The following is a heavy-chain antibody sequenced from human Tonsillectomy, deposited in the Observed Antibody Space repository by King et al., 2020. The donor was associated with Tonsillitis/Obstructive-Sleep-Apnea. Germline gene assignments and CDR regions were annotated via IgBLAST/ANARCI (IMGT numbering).Heavy chain of an antibody. CDR2: TYYRSKWYN. CDR1: GDSVSSNSAA. J-gene: IGHJ4*02. Sequence: HVQLQQSGPGLVKPSQTLSLTCAISGDSVSSNSAAWTWIRQSPSRGLEWLGRTYYRSKWYNDYAVSVKSRITINPDTSKNQFSLQLNSVTPEDTAVYYCARDLIYCSSTSCYSRYFDYWGQGTLVTVSS. D-gene: IGHD2-2*01. CDR3: ARDLIYCSSTSCYSRYFDY. V-gene: IGHV6-1*01.